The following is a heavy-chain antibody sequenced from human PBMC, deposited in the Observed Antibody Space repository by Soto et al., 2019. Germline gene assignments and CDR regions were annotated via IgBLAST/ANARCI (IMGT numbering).Heavy chain of an antibody. CDR3: ARQVFGVAARPGWFDP. J-gene: IGHJ5*02. CDR1: GGSFSGYY. V-gene: IGHV4-34*01. CDR2: INHSGST. D-gene: IGHD6-6*01. Sequence: SETLSLTCAVYGGSFSGYYWSWIRQPPGKGLEWIGEINHSGSTNYNPSLKSRVTVSVDTSKNQFSLKLSSVTAAGTAVYYCARQVFGVAARPGWFDPWGQGTLVTVSS.